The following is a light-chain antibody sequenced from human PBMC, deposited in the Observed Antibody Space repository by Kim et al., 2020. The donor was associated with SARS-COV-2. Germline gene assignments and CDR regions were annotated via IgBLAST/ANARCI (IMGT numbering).Light chain of an antibody. CDR1: SLRSYS. V-gene: IGLV3-19*01. J-gene: IGLJ1*01. Sequence: ALGQRDRTNCPGGSLRSYSASWYQQKPGQAPVLVIYGKNNRPSGIPDRFSGSSSGNTASLIITGAQAEDEADYFCNSRDSSGNHYVFGTGTKVTVL. CDR2: GKN. CDR3: NSRDSSGNHYV.